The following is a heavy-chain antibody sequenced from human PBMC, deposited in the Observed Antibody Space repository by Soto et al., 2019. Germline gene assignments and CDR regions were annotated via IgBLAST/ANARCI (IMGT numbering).Heavy chain of an antibody. CDR2: INPSGGST. J-gene: IGHJ4*02. CDR3: ARGYYDSSAYSYFDY. V-gene: IGHV1-46*01. D-gene: IGHD3-22*01. Sequence: QVQLVQSGAEVRKPGASVKISCKASGYIFTNYNMYWVRQAPGQGLEWMGIINPSGGSTSYVQKFQGRVTMTRDTSTSTVYMELSSLRSEDTAVYYCARGYYDSSAYSYFDYWGQGTLVTVSS. CDR1: GYIFTNYN.